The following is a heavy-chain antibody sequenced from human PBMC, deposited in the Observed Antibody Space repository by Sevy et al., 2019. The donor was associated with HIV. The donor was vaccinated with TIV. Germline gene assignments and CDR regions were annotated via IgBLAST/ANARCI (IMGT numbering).Heavy chain of an antibody. J-gene: IGHJ5*01. D-gene: IGHD1-1*01. V-gene: IGHV4-59*08. CDR2: IHHNGKT. CDR1: SGSITSYW. Sequence: SETLSLTCTVSSGSITSYWWTWIRQPPGKGLEWLANIHHNGKTNYNPSLKRQVTISVDTSKSQFSLRLSSETAADTAMYYCAGETAWGRDDSWGQGTRVTVSS. CDR3: AGETAWGRDDS.